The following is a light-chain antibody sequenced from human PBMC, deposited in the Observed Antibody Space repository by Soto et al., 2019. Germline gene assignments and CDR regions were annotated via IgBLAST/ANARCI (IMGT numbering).Light chain of an antibody. J-gene: IGLJ2*01. V-gene: IGLV1-40*01. CDR3: QSYDSNLSGL. CDR1: SSNIGAGYD. Sequence: QAVVTQPPSVSGAPGQRVTISCTGSSSNIGAGYDVHWYQQLPGTAPKLLIYANSDRPSGVPDRFSGSKSDTSASLAISGLQPEDEGDYYCQSYDSNLSGLFGGGTKLTVL. CDR2: ANS.